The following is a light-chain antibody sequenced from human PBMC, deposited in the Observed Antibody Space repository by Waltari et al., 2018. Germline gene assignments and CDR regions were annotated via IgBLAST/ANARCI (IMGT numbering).Light chain of an antibody. Sequence: AIRMTQSPSSFSASTGDRVTITWQSSQAIGSYLAWYRQKPGRDPKLLISSASTLQSGVPSRFTGSGSGTDFTLTINCLQSEDVATYYCQQYYDYPRTFGQGTKVEVK. J-gene: IGKJ1*01. CDR2: SAS. CDR3: QQYYDYPRT. CDR1: QAIGSY. V-gene: IGKV1-8*01.